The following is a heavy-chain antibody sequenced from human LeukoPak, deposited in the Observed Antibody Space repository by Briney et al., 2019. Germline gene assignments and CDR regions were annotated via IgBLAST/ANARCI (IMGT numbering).Heavy chain of an antibody. V-gene: IGHV1-69*06. CDR1: GGTFSSYA. J-gene: IGHJ5*02. Sequence: ASVKVSCKASGGTFSSYAISWVRQAPGQGLEWMGGIIPIFGTANHAQKFQGRVTITADKSTSTAYMELSSLRSEDTAVYYCARVELVLSVVVPAAHSGSWFDPWGQGTLVTVSS. CDR2: IIPIFGTA. CDR3: ARVELVLSVVVPAAHSGSWFDP. D-gene: IGHD2-2*01.